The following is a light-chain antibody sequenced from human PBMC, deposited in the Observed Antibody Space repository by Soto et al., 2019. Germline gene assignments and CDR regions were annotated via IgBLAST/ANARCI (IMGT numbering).Light chain of an antibody. J-gene: IGKJ4*01. V-gene: IGKV1-5*01. CDR3: QQYPLT. Sequence: DIQMTQSPSTLSASVGDRVTITCRASQGISSWLAWYQQKPGKAPKLLIYDASSLESGVPSRFSGSGSGTEFTLTISSLQPDDFATYYCQQYPLTFGGGTKVDIK. CDR1: QGISSW. CDR2: DAS.